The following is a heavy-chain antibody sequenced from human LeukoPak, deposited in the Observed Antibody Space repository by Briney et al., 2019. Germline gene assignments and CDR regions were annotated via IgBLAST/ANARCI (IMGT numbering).Heavy chain of an antibody. CDR3: AIGPGYGSGWYLY. D-gene: IGHD6-19*01. V-gene: IGHV4-38-2*01. CDR2: IYHSGST. J-gene: IGHJ4*02. CDR1: GYSFSGGYY. Sequence: SETLSLTCAVSGYSFSGGYYWGWIRQPPGKGLEWIGSIYHSGSTYYNPSLKSRVTISVDTSKNQFSLKLSSVTAADTAVYHCAIGPGYGSGWYLYWGQGTLVSVSS.